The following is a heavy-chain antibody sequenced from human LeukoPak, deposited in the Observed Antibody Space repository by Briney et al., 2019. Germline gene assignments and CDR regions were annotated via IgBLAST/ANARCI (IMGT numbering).Heavy chain of an antibody. CDR3: ATDSDGSYSFDY. CDR1: GYTFTGYY. V-gene: IGHV1-2*02. CDR2: INPNSGGT. J-gene: IGHJ4*02. Sequence: ASVKVSCKASGYTFTGYYMHWVRQAPGQGLEWMGWINPNSGGTNYAQKFQVRGTMTRDTSISTAYMELSRLRSDDTAVYYCATDSDGSYSFDYWGQGTLVTVSS. D-gene: IGHD1-26*01.